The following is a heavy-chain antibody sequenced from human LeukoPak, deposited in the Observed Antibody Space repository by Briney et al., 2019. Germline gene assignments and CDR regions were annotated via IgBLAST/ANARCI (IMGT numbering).Heavy chain of an antibody. CDR1: GFALSDYY. CDR2: ISNSGKTI. V-gene: IGHV3-11*01. J-gene: IGHJ4*02. D-gene: IGHD6-13*01. CDR3: ARETATSSSWYDY. Sequence: GGSLRLSCAASGFALSDYYMSWIRQAPGKGLEWNSYISNSGKTIYYADSVKDRFTISRDNAKNSLYLQMNSLRAEDTAVYYCARETATSSSWYDYWGQGTLVTVSS.